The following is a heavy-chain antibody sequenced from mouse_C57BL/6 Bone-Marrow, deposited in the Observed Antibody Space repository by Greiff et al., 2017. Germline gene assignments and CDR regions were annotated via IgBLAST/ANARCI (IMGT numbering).Heavy chain of an antibody. V-gene: IGHV5-2*03. CDR2: INSDGGST. CDR3: ARRGYGSSDWYFDV. D-gene: IGHD1-1*01. Sequence: EVKVEESGGGLVQPGESLKLSCESNEYEFPSHDMSWVRKTPEKRLELVAAINSDGGSTYYPDTMERRFIISRDNTKKTLYLQMSSLRSEDTALYYCARRGYGSSDWYFDVWGTGTTVTVSS. J-gene: IGHJ1*03. CDR1: EYEFPSHD.